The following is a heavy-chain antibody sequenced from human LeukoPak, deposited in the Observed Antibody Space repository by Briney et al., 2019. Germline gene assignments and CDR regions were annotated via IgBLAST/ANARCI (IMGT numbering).Heavy chain of an antibody. CDR2: IIPVFGTS. Sequence: SVKVSCKASGGTFSSYAISWVRQAPGQGLEWMGGIIPVFGTSNYAQKFQGRVTMTRDMSTSTVYMELSSLRSEDTAVYYCARGSVSPRGAFDIWGQGTMVTVSS. CDR1: GGTFSSYA. D-gene: IGHD3-10*01. CDR3: ARGSVSPRGAFDI. V-gene: IGHV1-69*05. J-gene: IGHJ3*02.